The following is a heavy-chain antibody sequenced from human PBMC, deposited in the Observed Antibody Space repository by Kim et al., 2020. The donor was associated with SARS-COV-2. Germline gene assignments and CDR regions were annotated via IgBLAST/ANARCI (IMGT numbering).Heavy chain of an antibody. V-gene: IGHV4-59*08. D-gene: IGHD5-18*01. CDR1: GGSISSYY. J-gene: IGHJ4*02. CDR3: ARGGGYSYGFDY. Sequence: SETLSLTCTVSGGSISSYYWSWIRQPPGKGLEWIGYIYYSGSTNYNPSLKSRVAISVDTSKNQFSLKLSSVTAADTAVYYCARGGGYSYGFDYWGQGTLVTVSS. CDR2: IYYSGST.